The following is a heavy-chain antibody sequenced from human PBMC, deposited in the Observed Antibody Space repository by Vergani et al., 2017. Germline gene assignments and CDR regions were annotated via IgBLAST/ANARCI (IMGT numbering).Heavy chain of an antibody. CDR1: GGPISSYY. CDR2: IYYSGST. V-gene: IGHV4-59*01. CDR3: ARETAAAGTADY. Sequence: QVQLQESGPGLVKPSETLSLTCTVSGGPISSYYWSWIRQPPGKGLEWIGYIYYSGSTNYNPSLKSRVTISVDTSKNQFSLKLSSVTAADTAVYYCARETAAAGTADYWGQGTLVTVSS. D-gene: IGHD6-13*01. J-gene: IGHJ4*02.